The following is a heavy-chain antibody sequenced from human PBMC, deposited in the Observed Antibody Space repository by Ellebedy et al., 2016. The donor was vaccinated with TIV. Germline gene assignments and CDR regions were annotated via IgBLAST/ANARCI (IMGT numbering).Heavy chain of an antibody. V-gene: IGHV3-53*01. J-gene: IGHJ4*02. CDR1: GFTSSGYA. D-gene: IGHD6-19*01. CDR2: IYSAGST. CDR3: ARGRGAAVALED. Sequence: GESLKISCAASGFTSSGYAMHWVRQAPGKGLEWVSFIYSAGSTYYAHSVKGRFTISRDNSKTLYLQMNSLRGEDTAVYYCARGRGAAVALEDWGQGTLVTVSS.